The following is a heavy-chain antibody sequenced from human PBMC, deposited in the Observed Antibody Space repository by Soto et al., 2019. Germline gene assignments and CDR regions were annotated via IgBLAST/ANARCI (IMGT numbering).Heavy chain of an antibody. D-gene: IGHD5-12*01. CDR1: GGSISSYY. V-gene: IGHV4-59*01. CDR2: IYYSGST. J-gene: IGHJ4*02. CDR3: ARELVATGPNFDY. Sequence: PSGTLSLTCTVSGGSISSYYWGWILQPPGKGLEWIGYIYYSGSTNYNPSLKSRVTISVDTSKNQFSLKLSSVTAADTAVYYCARELVATGPNFDYWGQGTLVTVSS.